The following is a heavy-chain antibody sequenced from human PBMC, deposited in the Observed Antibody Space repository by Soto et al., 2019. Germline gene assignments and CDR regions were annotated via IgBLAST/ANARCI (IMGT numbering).Heavy chain of an antibody. Sequence: SETLALSCRFSCGTFSGSYWSLLRQSPGKGLELLGYVYYTGSTNYSPSLRSRVSISVDTSKNEFSLRLSSVTAADTAVYFCARSVAVPGAHIDYWGQGTQVTVSS. CDR1: CGTFSGSY. V-gene: IGHV4-59*01. CDR2: VYYTGST. CDR3: ARSVAVPGAHIDY. J-gene: IGHJ4*02. D-gene: IGHD6-19*01.